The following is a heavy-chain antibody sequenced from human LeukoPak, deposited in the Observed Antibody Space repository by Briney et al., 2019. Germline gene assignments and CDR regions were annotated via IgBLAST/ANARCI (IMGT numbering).Heavy chain of an antibody. D-gene: IGHD6-13*01. CDR2: IYYSGST. V-gene: IGHV4-39*01. J-gene: IGHJ6*03. CDR3: ARVFWDNSSWRHSYYYYMDV. Sequence: PSETLSLTCTVSGGSISSSSYYWGWIRQPPGKGLEWIGSIYYSGSTYYNPSLKSRVTISVDTSKNQFSLKLSSVTAADTAVYYCARVFWDNSSWRHSYYYYMDVWGKGTTVTVSS. CDR1: GGSISSSSYY.